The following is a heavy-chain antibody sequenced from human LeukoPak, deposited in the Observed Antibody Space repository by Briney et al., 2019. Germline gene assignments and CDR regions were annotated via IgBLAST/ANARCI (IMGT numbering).Heavy chain of an antibody. J-gene: IGHJ4*02. D-gene: IGHD5-18*01. CDR3: ARREYSYGYYY. CDR2: INHSGST. Sequence: SETLSLTCAVYGGSFSGYYWSWIRQPPGKGLEWIGEINHSGSTNYNPSLKSRVTISVDTSKNQFSLKLSSVTAADTAVYYCARREYSYGYYYWGQETLVTVSS. V-gene: IGHV4-34*01. CDR1: GGSFSGYY.